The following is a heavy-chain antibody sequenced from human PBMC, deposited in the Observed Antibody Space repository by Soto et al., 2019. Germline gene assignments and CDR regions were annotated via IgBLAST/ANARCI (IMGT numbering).Heavy chain of an antibody. V-gene: IGHV1-2*02. CDR3: ARDSRPVLRFLEWLSGLFDY. D-gene: IGHD3-3*01. CDR1: GYTFTSYG. CDR2: INPNSGGT. J-gene: IGHJ4*02. Sequence: GASVKVSCKASGYTFTSYGISWVRQAPGQGLEWMGWINPNSGGTNYAQKFQGRVTMTRDTSISTAYMELSRLRSDDTAVYYCARDSRPVLRFLEWLSGLFDYWGQGTLVTVSS.